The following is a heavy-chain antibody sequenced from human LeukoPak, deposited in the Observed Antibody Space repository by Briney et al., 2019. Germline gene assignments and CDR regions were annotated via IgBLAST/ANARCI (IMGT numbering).Heavy chain of an antibody. D-gene: IGHD5-18*01. Sequence: SETLSLTCTVSGGSISSYYWSWMRQPAGKGLAWIGRIYTSGSTNYNPSLKSRVTMSVDTSKNQFSLKLSSVTAADTAVYYCARGPRYSYGTDLFGYWGQGTLVTVSS. V-gene: IGHV4-4*07. CDR1: GGSISSYY. J-gene: IGHJ4*02. CDR2: IYTSGST. CDR3: ARGPRYSYGTDLFGY.